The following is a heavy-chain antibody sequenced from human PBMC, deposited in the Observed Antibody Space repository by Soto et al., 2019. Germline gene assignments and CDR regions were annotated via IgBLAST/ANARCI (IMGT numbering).Heavy chain of an antibody. CDR2: ISYDVSNK. D-gene: IGHD6-19*01. CDR1: GFTFSSYT. V-gene: IGHV3-30-3*01. J-gene: IGHJ4*02. Sequence: QVQLVESGGGVVQPGRSLRLSCAASGFTFSSYTMHWVRQAPGKGLEWVALISYDVSNKYYADSVKGRFTISRDNSKNTLYLQMNSLRAEDTAVYYCARGAGIAVAGTSFDYWGQGTLVTVSS. CDR3: ARGAGIAVAGTSFDY.